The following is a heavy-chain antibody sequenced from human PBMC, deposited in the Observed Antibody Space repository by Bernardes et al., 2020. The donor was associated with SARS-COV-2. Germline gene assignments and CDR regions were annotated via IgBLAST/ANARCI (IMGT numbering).Heavy chain of an antibody. Sequence: GGSLRLSCAASGFDFGEYAMHWVRQAPGKGLEWVAVVSFDARDKYYLDSVKGRFTVSRDNSDNTVSLQMNSLRPEDRGLYYCVRGGWKRVPQYFFDHWVQGSPVTVSS. CDR2: VSFDARDK. CDR3: VRGGWKRVPQYFFDH. J-gene: IGHJ5*02. CDR1: GFDFGEYA. V-gene: IGHV3-30*03. D-gene: IGHD3-9*01.